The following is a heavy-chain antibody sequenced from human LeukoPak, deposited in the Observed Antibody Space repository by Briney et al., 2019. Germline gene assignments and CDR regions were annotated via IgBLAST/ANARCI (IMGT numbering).Heavy chain of an antibody. V-gene: IGHV4-34*01. CDR2: INHSGST. Sequence: KPSETLSLTCAVYGGSFSGYYWSWIRQPPGKGLEWIGEINHSGSTNYNPSLKSRVTISVDTSKNQFSLKLSSVTAADTAVYYCARHANIVVVSAAKAFDYWGQGTLVTVSS. J-gene: IGHJ4*02. D-gene: IGHD2-2*01. CDR1: GGSFSGYY. CDR3: ARHANIVVVSAAKAFDY.